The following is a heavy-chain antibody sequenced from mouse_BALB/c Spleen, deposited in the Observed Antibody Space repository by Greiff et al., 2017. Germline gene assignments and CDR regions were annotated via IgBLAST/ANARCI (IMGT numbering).Heavy chain of an antibody. CDR1: GISITTGNYR. D-gene: IGHD2-1*01. J-gene: IGHJ4*01. CDR2: IYYSGTI. V-gene: IGHV3-5*02. CDR3: ARDGGNYKGNYYAMDY. Sequence: VQLKESGPGLVKPSQTVSLTCTVTGISITTGNYRWSWIRQFPGNKLEWIGYIYYSGTITYNPSLTSRTTITRDTSKNQFFLEMNSLTAEDTATYYCARDGGNYKGNYYAMDYWGQGTSVTVSS.